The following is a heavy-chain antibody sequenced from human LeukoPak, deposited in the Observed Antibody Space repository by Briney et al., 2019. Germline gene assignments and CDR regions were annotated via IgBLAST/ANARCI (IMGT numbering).Heavy chain of an antibody. CDR2: FDPEDGET. J-gene: IGHJ3*02. CDR3: ATGGYNWNYEPGRAFDI. CDR1: GYTLTELS. V-gene: IGHV1-24*01. D-gene: IGHD1-7*01. Sequence: ASVTVSCKVSGYTLTELSMHWVRQAPGKGLEWMGDFDPEDGETIYAQKFQGRVTMTEDTSTDTAYMELSSLRSEDTAVYYCATGGYNWNYEPGRAFDIWGQGTMVTVSS.